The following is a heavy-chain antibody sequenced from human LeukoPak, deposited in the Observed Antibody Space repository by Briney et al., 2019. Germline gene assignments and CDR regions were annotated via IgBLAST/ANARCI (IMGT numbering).Heavy chain of an antibody. J-gene: IGHJ4*02. CDR1: GGTFSSYA. CDR2: IIPIFGTA. D-gene: IGHD6-19*01. CDR3: ARAMEQWLVTLLPFDY. V-gene: IGHV1-69*13. Sequence: SVKVSCKASGGTFSSYAISWVRQAPGQGLEWMGGIIPIFGTANYAQKFQGRVTITADESTSTAYMELSSLRSEDTAVYYCARAMEQWLVTLLPFDYWGQGTLVTVSS.